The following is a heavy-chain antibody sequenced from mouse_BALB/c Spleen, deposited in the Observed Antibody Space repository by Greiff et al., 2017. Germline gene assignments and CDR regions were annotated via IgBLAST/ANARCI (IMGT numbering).Heavy chain of an antibody. J-gene: IGHJ4*01. CDR2: IWAGGST. D-gene: IGHD4-1*01. Sequence: VQLQQSGPGLVAPSQSLSITCTVSGFSLTSYGVHWVRQPPGKGLEWLGVIWAGGSTNYNSALMSRLSISKDNSKSQVFLKMNSLQTDDTAMYYCAREGLGRDYAMDYWGQGTSVTVSS. CDR3: AREGLGRDYAMDY. CDR1: GFSLTSYG. V-gene: IGHV2-9*02.